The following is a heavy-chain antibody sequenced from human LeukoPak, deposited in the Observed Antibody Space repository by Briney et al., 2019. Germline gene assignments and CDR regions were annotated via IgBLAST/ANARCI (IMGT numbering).Heavy chain of an antibody. D-gene: IGHD3-3*01. V-gene: IGHV4-4*07. CDR2: IYTSGST. Sequence: SETLSLTCTVSGGSISSYYWSWIRQPAGKGLEWIGRIYTSGSTNYNPSLKSRVTMSVDTSKNQFSLKLSSVTAADTAVYYCARGKTELTYYDFWSGYYTGRSSQYWFDPWGQGTLVTVSS. CDR3: ARGKTELTYYDFWSGYYTGRSSQYWFDP. J-gene: IGHJ5*02. CDR1: GGSISSYY.